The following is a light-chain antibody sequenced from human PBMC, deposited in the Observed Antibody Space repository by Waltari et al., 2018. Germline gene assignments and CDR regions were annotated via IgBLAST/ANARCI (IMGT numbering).Light chain of an antibody. Sequence: DIQMTQSPSSLSASVGDRVTITCQASQDISNYLNWYQQEPGKAPKLLIYDASNLETGVPSRFSGSGSGTDFTFTISSLQPEDIATYYCQQYDNLLGYTFGQGTKLEIK. J-gene: IGKJ2*01. CDR2: DAS. CDR3: QQYDNLLGYT. CDR1: QDISNY. V-gene: IGKV1-33*01.